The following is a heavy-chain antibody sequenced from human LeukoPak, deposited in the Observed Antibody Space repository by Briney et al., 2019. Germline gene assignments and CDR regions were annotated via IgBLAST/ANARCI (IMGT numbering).Heavy chain of an antibody. CDR2: IYYSGDT. J-gene: IGHJ6*02. CDR3: ARRRDYRLVSGYYYAMDV. D-gene: IGHD4-11*01. Sequence: PSETLSLTCTVSGGSINSYYWSWIRHLPGKGLEWSGYIYYSGDTNYNPSLKSRVPISVDTSKNQFSLKLSSVTAAHTAVYYCARRRDYRLVSGYYYAMDVWGQGTTVTVSS. CDR1: GGSINSYY. V-gene: IGHV4-59*08.